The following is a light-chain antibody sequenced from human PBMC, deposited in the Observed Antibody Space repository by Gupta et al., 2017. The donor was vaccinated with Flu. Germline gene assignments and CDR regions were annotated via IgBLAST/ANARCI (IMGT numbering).Light chain of an antibody. V-gene: IGLV1-40*01. CDR1: SSNVGSGYD. CDR3: QSYDSSLTTVI. J-gene: IGLJ2*01. Sequence: QSVLTQPPSVSGAPGQRVTIPCTGTSSNVGSGYDVHWYQQFPGTAPKLLIYGNRNRPSGVPDRFSGSKSGTSASLAITGLQAEDEADYYCQSYDSSLTTVIFGGGTKLTVV. CDR2: GNR.